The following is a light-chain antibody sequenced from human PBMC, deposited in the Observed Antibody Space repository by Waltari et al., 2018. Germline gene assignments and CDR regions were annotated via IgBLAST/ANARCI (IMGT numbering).Light chain of an antibody. V-gene: IGLV2-14*01. CDR1: GSDVGAYNY. Sequence: QSALTQPASVSGSPGQSITISCIGTGSDVGAYNYVSWHQPLPGKAPKVMIYGVNNRPSGVSNRFSGSKSGNTASLIISGLQADDEADYYCSSYTSNGTLVFGTGTKVTVV. CDR3: SSYTSNGTLV. CDR2: GVN. J-gene: IGLJ1*01.